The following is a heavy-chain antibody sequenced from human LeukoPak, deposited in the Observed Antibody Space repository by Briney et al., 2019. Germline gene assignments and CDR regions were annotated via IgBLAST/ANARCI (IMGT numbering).Heavy chain of an antibody. CDR1: GGSISSYY. D-gene: IGHD3-16*02. V-gene: IGHV4-59*08. J-gene: IGHJ4*02. Sequence: SETLSLTCTVSGGSISSYYWSWIRQPPGKGLKWIGYIYYSGSTNYNPSLKSRVTISVDTSKNQFSLKLSSVTAADTAVYYCARHEDWGVIDYWGQGTLVTVSS. CDR2: IYYSGST. CDR3: ARHEDWGVIDY.